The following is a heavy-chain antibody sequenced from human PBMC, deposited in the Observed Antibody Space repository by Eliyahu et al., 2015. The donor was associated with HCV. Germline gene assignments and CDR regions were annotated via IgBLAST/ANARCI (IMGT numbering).Heavy chain of an antibody. CDR2: XSAYNGNI. Sequence: QLVQSGAEVKXPGASXKVSXKASHXSFSSYGISWVRQAPGQGLEWMGWXSAYNGNINYAQKFQGRLTMTTDTPTSTAYLELRSLRFDDTAVYYCATHSNSGGWPWGLFDSWGQGTLVSVSS. D-gene: IGHD2-15*01. CDR1: HXSFSSYG. V-gene: IGHV1-18*01. J-gene: IGHJ4*02. CDR3: ATHSNSGGWPWGLFDS.